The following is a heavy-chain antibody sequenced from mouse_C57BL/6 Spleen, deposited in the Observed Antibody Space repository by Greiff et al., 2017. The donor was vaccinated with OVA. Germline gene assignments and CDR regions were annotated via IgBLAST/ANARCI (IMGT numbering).Heavy chain of an antibody. CDR1: GYTFTEYT. D-gene: IGHD2-4*01. Sequence: QVQLQQSGAELVKPGASVKLSCKASGYTFTEYTIHWVKQRPGQGLEWIGWFYPGSGSIKYNEKFKDKATLTADQSASTVYMERSRLTSEDSAVYFCARHEEGDYDDWYFDVWGTGTTVTVSS. J-gene: IGHJ1*03. CDR3: ARHEEGDYDDWYFDV. V-gene: IGHV1-62-2*01. CDR2: FYPGSGSI.